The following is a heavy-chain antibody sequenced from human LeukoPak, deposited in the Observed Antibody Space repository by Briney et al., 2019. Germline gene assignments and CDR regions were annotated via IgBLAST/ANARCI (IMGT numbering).Heavy chain of an antibody. CDR2: ISAYNGDT. D-gene: IGHD2-15*01. Sequence: APVKVSCKASGYTFTSSGISWVRQAPGHGLEWMGWISAYNGDTNYAQKLQGRVTMTTDSSTSTAYMELRSLRSDDTAVYYCARDPLTYCSGGSCYRPIPFDYWGQGTLVTASS. CDR3: ARDPLTYCSGGSCYRPIPFDY. V-gene: IGHV1-18*01. J-gene: IGHJ4*02. CDR1: GYTFTSSG.